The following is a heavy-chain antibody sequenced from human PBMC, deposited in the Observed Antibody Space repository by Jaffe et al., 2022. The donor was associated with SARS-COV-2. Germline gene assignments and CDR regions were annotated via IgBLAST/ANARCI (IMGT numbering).Heavy chain of an antibody. CDR2: IWYDGSNK. CDR3: ARDYPPWGWCSSTSCYGAFDI. CDR1: GFTFSSYG. D-gene: IGHD2-2*01. J-gene: IGHJ3*02. V-gene: IGHV3-33*01. Sequence: QVQLVESGGGVVQPGRSLRLSCAASGFTFSSYGMHWVRQAPGKGLEWVAVIWYDGSNKYYADSVKGRFTISRDNSKNTLYLQMNSLRAEDTAVYYCARDYPPWGWCSSTSCYGAFDIWGQGTMVTVSS.